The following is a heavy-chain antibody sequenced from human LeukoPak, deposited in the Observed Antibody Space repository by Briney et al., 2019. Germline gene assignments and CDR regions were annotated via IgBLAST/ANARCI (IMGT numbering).Heavy chain of an antibody. J-gene: IGHJ4*02. D-gene: IGHD6-19*01. V-gene: IGHV3-74*01. CDR1: GFTFSKYW. CDR2: INTDGTVT. CDR3: ATKQWLAPPPDS. Sequence: GGSLRLSCAASGFTFSKYWMPWVRQAPGKGLESVSRINTDGTVTTYEYSVKGRFTVSRDNADNTVFLQMNSVRNEDTAVYYCATKQWLAPPPDSWGQGTPVTVSS.